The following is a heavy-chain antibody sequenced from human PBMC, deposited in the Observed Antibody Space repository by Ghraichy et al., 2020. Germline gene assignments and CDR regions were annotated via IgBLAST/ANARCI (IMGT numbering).Heavy chain of an antibody. CDR2: ISAYYGNT. Sequence: ASVKVSCKASGYSFSNSGFSWVRQAPGQGLEWMGWISAYYGNTIYAQKFRGRVTMTTDTSTNTAYMQLRGLRSDDTAVFYCARDNNLGIIADWYFDLWGRGTLVTVSS. CDR1: GYSFSNSG. CDR3: ARDNNLGIIADWYFDL. V-gene: IGHV1-18*04. J-gene: IGHJ2*01. D-gene: IGHD2-15*01.